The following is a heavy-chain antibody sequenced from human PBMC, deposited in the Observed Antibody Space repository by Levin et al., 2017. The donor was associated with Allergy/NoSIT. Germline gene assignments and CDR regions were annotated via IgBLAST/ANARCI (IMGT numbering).Heavy chain of an antibody. CDR1: GGSFSGYY. Sequence: SETLSLTCAVYGGSFSGYYWSWIRQPPGKGLEWIGEINHSGSTNYNPSLKSRVTISVDTSKNQFSLKLSSVTAADTAVYYCARGGYGSGSSDYWGQGTLVTVSS. J-gene: IGHJ4*02. D-gene: IGHD3-10*01. V-gene: IGHV4-34*01. CDR3: ARGGYGSGSSDY. CDR2: INHSGST.